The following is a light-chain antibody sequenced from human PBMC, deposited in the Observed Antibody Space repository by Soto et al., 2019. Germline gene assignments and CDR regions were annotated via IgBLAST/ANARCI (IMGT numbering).Light chain of an antibody. CDR2: GAS. Sequence: EIVLTHAPDTLSLTPGERATLSCGASQSVDSSYVAWYQQKPGQAPRLLIYGASTRATGIPARFSGSGSWTEFTLTISSLQSEDFAVYYCQQYNNWPITFGQGTRLEIK. V-gene: IGKV3-15*01. J-gene: IGKJ5*01. CDR1: QSVDSS. CDR3: QQYNNWPIT.